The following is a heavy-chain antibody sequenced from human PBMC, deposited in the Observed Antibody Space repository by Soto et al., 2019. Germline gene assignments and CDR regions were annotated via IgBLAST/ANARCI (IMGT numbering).Heavy chain of an antibody. J-gene: IGHJ4*02. D-gene: IGHD3-22*01. Sequence: QVQLVQSGAEVKKPGASVKVSCKASGYTFTSYDINWVRQATGQGLEWMGWMNPNSGNTGYAQKFQGRVTLTRNTSISTAYMQLSSLRSEDTAVYYCARADYYDRSGYLLPCGYWGQGTLVTVSS. V-gene: IGHV1-8*01. CDR2: MNPNSGNT. CDR3: ARADYYDRSGYLLPCGY. CDR1: GYTFTSYD.